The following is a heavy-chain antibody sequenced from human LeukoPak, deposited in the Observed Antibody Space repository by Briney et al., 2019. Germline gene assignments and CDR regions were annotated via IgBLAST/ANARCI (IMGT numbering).Heavy chain of an antibody. Sequence: SETLSLTCTVSGGSISSGSYYWSWIRQPAGKGLEWIGRIYTSGSTNYNPSLKSRVTISVDTFKNQFSLKLSSVTAADTAVYYCARRGRITMVRGVSHFDYWGQGTLVTVSS. CDR1: GGSISSGSYY. D-gene: IGHD3-10*01. V-gene: IGHV4-61*02. CDR2: IYTSGST. J-gene: IGHJ4*02. CDR3: ARRGRITMVRGVSHFDY.